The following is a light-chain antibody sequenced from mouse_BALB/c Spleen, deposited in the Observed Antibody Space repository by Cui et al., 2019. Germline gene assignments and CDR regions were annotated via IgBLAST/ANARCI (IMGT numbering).Light chain of an antibody. CDR1: SSVSSSY. Sequence: ENVLTQSPAIMAASLGQKVTMTCSASSSVSSSYWHWYQQKSGASPKPLIHRTSNLASGVPARFSGSGSGTSYSLTISSVEAEDDATYYCQQWSGYPLTFGAGTKLELK. CDR3: QQWSGYPLT. V-gene: IGKV4-58*01. J-gene: IGKJ5*01. CDR2: RTS.